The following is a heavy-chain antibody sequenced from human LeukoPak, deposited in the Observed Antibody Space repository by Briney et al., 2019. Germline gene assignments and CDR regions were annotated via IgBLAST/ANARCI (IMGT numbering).Heavy chain of an antibody. Sequence: SETLSLTCNVSGGSISSYFWTWIRQPAGKGLEWIGRIHASGTTNYNSSLKSRVSMSVDTSKNQFSLKLTSVTAADMAVYFCARDGADVYGRAFDYWGQGTLVSVSS. V-gene: IGHV4-4*07. J-gene: IGHJ4*02. CDR3: ARDGADVYGRAFDY. D-gene: IGHD3-10*01. CDR2: IHASGTT. CDR1: GGSISSYF.